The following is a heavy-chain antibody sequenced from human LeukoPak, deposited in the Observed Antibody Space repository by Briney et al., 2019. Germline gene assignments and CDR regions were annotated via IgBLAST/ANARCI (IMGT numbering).Heavy chain of an antibody. V-gene: IGHV4-59*01. CDR1: GGSISSYY. Sequence: PSETLSLTCTVSGGSISSYYWSWIRQPPGKGLEWIGYMYYSGSTNYNPSLKSRVTISVDTSKNQFSLKLSSVTAADTAVCYCASLYSGSYDTGSFDYFNYWGQGTLVTVSS. CDR3: ASLYSGSYDTGSFDYFNY. D-gene: IGHD1-26*01. J-gene: IGHJ4*02. CDR2: MYYSGST.